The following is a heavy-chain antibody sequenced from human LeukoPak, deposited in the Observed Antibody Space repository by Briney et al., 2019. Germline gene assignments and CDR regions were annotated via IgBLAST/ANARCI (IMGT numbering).Heavy chain of an antibody. CDR3: TRFEDYGGKRDVFDI. CDR1: GYTFTAYY. Sequence: GASVKVSCKASGYTFTAYYINWVRQAPGQGLEWMGWINPHSGGAVYAQGFEGRFTMTRDTSISTAYMELNNLRSDDTAFYYCTRFEDYGGKRDVFDIWGQGTMVTVSS. J-gene: IGHJ3*02. CDR2: INPHSGGA. D-gene: IGHD4-23*01. V-gene: IGHV1-2*02.